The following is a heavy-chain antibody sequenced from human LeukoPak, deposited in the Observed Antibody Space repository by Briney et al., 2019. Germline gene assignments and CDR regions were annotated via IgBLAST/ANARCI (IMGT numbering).Heavy chain of an antibody. D-gene: IGHD2-2*02. CDR3: ARRQRCSSTSCYTSVHSNWFDP. V-gene: IGHV1-46*01. J-gene: IGHJ5*02. CDR2: INPSGGST. CDR1: GYTFTSYY. Sequence: ASVKVSCKASGYTFTSYYMHWVRQAPGQGLEWMGIINPSGGSTSYAQKFQGRVTMTRNTSISTAYMELSSLRSEDTAVYYCARRQRCSSTSCYTSVHSNWFDPWGQGTLVTVSS.